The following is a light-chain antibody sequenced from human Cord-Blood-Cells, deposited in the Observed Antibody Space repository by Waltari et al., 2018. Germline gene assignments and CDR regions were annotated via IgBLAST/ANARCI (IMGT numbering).Light chain of an antibody. Sequence: DIQMTQSPSTLSASVGDRVTITCRASQSISSWLAWYQQKPGKAPKLLIYDASSLESGVPSRFSDSGSGTEFTLTINSLQPDDFATYYCQQYNSYSPLTFGGGTKVEIK. CDR3: QQYNSYSPLT. CDR2: DAS. CDR1: QSISSW. J-gene: IGKJ4*01. V-gene: IGKV1-5*01.